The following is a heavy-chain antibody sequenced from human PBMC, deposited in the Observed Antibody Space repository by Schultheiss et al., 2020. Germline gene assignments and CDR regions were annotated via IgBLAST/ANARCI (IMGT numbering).Heavy chain of an antibody. V-gene: IGHV4-4*02. CDR3: ARESTAWKFDP. Sequence: SETLSLTCAVSGGSISSSNWWSWVRQPPGKGLEWIGYIYYSGSTNYNPSLKSRVTISVDTSKNQFSLKLSSVTAADTAIYYCARESTAWKFDPWGQGTLVTVSS. J-gene: IGHJ5*02. CDR2: IYYSGST. D-gene: IGHD5-18*01. CDR1: GGSISSSNW.